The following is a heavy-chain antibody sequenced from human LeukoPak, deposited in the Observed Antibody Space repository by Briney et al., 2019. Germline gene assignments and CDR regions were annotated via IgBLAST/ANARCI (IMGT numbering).Heavy chain of an antibody. CDR1: GVSISSYY. V-gene: IGHV4-59*01. CDR2: IYYSGST. Sequence: SETLSLTCTVSGVSISSYYWSWIRQPPGKGLEWIGYIYYSGSTNYNPSLKSRVTISVDTSKNQFSLKLSSVTAADTAVYYCARGGQWFDPWGQGTLVTVSS. CDR3: ARGGQWFDP. D-gene: IGHD3-10*01. J-gene: IGHJ5*02.